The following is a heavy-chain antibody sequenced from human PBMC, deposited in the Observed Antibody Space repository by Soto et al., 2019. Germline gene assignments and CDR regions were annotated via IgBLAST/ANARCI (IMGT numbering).Heavy chain of an antibody. CDR1: GFTFSSYA. J-gene: IGHJ2*01. CDR3: VKDYGDYRPVWYFDL. V-gene: IGHV3-23*01. D-gene: IGHD4-17*01. Sequence: PGGSLRLSCAASGFTFSSYAMSWVRQAPGKGLEWVSAISGSGGGTYYADSVKGRFTISRDNSKNTLYLQMNSLRAEDTAVYYCVKDYGDYRPVWYFDLWGRGTLVTVSS. CDR2: ISGSGGGT.